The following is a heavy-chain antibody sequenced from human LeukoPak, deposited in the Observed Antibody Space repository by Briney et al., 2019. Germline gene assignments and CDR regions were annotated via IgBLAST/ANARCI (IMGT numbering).Heavy chain of an antibody. D-gene: IGHD1-26*01. V-gene: IGHV3-30*02. J-gene: IGHJ4*02. CDR2: IRYDGSNK. Sequence: GGSLRLSCAASGFTFSSYGMHWVRQAPGKGLEWVAFIRYDGSNKYYADSVKGRFTISRDNSKNTLYLQMNSLRAEDTAVYYCAKDETCCGSYLFDYWGQGTLVTVSS. CDR3: AKDETCCGSYLFDY. CDR1: GFTFSSYG.